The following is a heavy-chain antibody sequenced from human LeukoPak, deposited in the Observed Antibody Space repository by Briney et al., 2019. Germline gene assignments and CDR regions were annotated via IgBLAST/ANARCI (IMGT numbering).Heavy chain of an antibody. D-gene: IGHD2-15*01. CDR3: AKGLTYCSGGSCRPYYFDY. V-gene: IGHV3-23*01. Sequence: GGSLRLSCAASGFTLSSYAMSWVRQAPGKGLEWVSAISGSGGSTYYADSVKGRFTVPRDNSKNTLYLQMNSLRAEDTAVYYCAKGLTYCSGGSCRPYYFDYWGQGTLVTVSS. CDR2: ISGSGGST. CDR1: GFTLSSYA. J-gene: IGHJ4*02.